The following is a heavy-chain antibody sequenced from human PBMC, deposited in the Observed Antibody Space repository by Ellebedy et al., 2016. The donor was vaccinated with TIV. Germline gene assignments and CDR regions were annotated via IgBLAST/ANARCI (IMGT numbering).Heavy chain of an antibody. V-gene: IGHV4-31*03. CDR3: ARAPVAGYYYYGMDV. CDR1: GGSISSGGYY. J-gene: IGHJ6*02. Sequence: SETLSLTXTVSGGSISSGGYYWCWIRQHPGKGLEWIGYIYYSGSTYYNPSLKGRVTISVDTSKNQFSLKLSSVTAADTAVYYCARAPVAGYYYYGMDVWGQGTTVTVSS. D-gene: IGHD6-19*01. CDR2: IYYSGST.